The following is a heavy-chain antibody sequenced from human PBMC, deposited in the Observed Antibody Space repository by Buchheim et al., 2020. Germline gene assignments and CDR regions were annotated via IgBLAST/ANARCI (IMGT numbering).Heavy chain of an antibody. D-gene: IGHD3/OR15-3a*01. CDR2: IYHVGST. CDR1: GASIGKSGYY. J-gene: IGHJ4*02. CDR3: ARRSGDYWTGYKYYIDN. Sequence: QLQLQESGPGLVKPSETLSLTCTVSGASIGKSGYYWAWIRQPPGKGMEWIGSIYHVGSTYYSPSLKSRATIFEDTSKNQFSLRLNSVTAADTALYYCARRSGDYWTGYKYYIDNWGQGT. V-gene: IGHV4-39*01.